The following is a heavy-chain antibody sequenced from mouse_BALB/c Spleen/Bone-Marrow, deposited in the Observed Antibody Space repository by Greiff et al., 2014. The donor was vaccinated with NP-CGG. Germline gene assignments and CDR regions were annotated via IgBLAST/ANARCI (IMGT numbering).Heavy chain of an antibody. Sequence: EVQLQQSGSELVKPGASVKLSCAASGFNIKDTYMHWVKQRPEQGLEWIGRIDSANGVTKYDPKFQGKATITADTSSNTAYLQLSSLTSEDTAVYYCTRPSFYYGSSYWYFDVWGAGTTVTVSS. CDR2: IDSANGVT. CDR1: GFNIKDTY. CDR3: TRPSFYYGSSYWYFDV. J-gene: IGHJ1*01. D-gene: IGHD1-1*01. V-gene: IGHV14-3*02.